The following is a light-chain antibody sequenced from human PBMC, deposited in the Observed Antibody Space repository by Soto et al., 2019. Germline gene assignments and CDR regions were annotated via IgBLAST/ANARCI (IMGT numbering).Light chain of an antibody. J-gene: IGLJ1*01. CDR3: CSYAGSYSYV. V-gene: IGLV2-11*01. Sequence: QSALTQPRSVSGSPGQSVAISCTGTSSDVGGYNYVSWYQQHPGKAPKLIIYDVTKRPSGVPDRFSGSSSGNTASLTISGLQAEDEAEYCCCSYAGSYSYVFGTGTKV. CDR1: SSDVGGYNY. CDR2: DVT.